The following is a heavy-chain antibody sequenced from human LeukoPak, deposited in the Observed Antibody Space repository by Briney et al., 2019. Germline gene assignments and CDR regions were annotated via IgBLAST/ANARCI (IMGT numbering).Heavy chain of an antibody. Sequence: SETLSLTCTVSGGSISTSSYYWGWIRQPPGKGLEWIGSIYYSGSTNYNPSLTSRVTISVDTSKNQFSVKLSSVTAADTAVYYGARDHSPGLRFAWFDPWGQGTLVTVSS. CDR3: ARDHSPGLRFAWFDP. V-gene: IGHV4-39*07. J-gene: IGHJ5*02. CDR1: GGSISTSSYY. CDR2: IYYSGST. D-gene: IGHD3-3*01.